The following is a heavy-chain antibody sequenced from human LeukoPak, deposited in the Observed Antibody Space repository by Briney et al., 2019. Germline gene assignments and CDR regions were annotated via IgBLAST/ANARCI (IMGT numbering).Heavy chain of an antibody. D-gene: IGHD3-16*01. Sequence: SETLSLTCSVCGASVSSGGYYCAWIRRPPGERPEYIGSIYQSGSSYYNPSLKSRVTTSLETSKNQFSLRVTSVTAADTAVYYCAITIGLYGCSRFDAWGQGILVTVSS. CDR2: IYQSGSS. V-gene: IGHV4-39*01. CDR3: AITIGLYGCSRFDA. CDR1: GASVSSGGYY. J-gene: IGHJ5*02.